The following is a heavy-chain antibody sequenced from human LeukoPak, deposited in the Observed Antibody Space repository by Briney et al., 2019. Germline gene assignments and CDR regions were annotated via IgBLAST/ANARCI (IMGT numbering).Heavy chain of an antibody. CDR1: GYTFTSYD. D-gene: IGHD3-16*01. J-gene: IGHJ3*02. CDR2: MKPNSGNT. CDR3: VEVGFGDAFDI. V-gene: IGHV1-8*01. Sequence: GASVKVSCKASGYTFTSYDINWVRQATGQGLEWMGWMKPNSGNTGYAQKFQGRVTMTRNTSISTAYMELSSLRSEDTAVYYCVEVGFGDAFDIWGQGTMVTVSS.